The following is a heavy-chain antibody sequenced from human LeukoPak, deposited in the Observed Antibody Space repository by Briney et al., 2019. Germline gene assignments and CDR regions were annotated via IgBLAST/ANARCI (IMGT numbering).Heavy chain of an antibody. J-gene: IGHJ4*02. Sequence: SETLSLTCTVSGGSTTNYHWSWIRQPPGKGLEWIGYIYYSGNTNCNPSLKSRVTISVDTSNNQFSLNLSSVTAADTAVYYCARGPTRYYFDYWGQGALVTVSS. CDR2: IYYSGNT. V-gene: IGHV4-59*01. CDR3: ARGPTRYYFDY. CDR1: GGSTTNYH.